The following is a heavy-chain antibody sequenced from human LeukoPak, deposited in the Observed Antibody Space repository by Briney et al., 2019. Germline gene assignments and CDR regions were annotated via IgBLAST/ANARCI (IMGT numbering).Heavy chain of an antibody. Sequence: WASVKVSCKASGYTFTGYYMHWVRQAPGQGLEWMGWINPNHGDTNYAQKFQDRVSMTRDTSISTAYMHLSRLRSVDTAVYYCARSPHILTGENFDYWGQGTLLTVSS. CDR3: ARSPHILTGENFDY. V-gene: IGHV1-2*02. CDR2: INPNHGDT. J-gene: IGHJ4*02. D-gene: IGHD3-9*01. CDR1: GYTFTGYY.